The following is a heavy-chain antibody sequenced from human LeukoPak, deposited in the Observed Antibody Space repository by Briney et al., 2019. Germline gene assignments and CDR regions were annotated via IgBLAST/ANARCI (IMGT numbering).Heavy chain of an antibody. CDR2: ISSNSRTI. CDR3: TRGGAARPDY. J-gene: IGHJ4*02. Sequence: PGGSLRLSCAASGFTFSSYGMDWVRQAPGKGLEWVSYISSNSRTIDYANSVKGRFTISRDNAKNSLFLQMSSLRVEDTAMYYCTRGGAARPDYWGQGTLVTVSS. V-gene: IGHV3-48*01. CDR1: GFTFSSYG. D-gene: IGHD6-6*01.